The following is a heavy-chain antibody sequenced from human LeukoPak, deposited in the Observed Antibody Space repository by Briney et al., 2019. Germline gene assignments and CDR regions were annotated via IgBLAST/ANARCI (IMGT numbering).Heavy chain of an antibody. D-gene: IGHD2-21*02. J-gene: IGHJ3*02. CDR2: INPNSGGT. Sequence: ASVTVSFKASGYTFTGYYMHWVRQAPGQGLEWMGWINPNSGGTNYAQKFQGRVSMTRDTAISTAYMELSRLRSDDTAVYYCARDHVGVTPSGAFDIWGQGTMVTVSS. CDR3: ARDHVGVTPSGAFDI. CDR1: GYTFTGYY. V-gene: IGHV1-2*02.